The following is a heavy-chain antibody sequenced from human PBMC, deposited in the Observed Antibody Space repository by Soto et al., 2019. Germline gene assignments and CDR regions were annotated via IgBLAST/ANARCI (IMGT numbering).Heavy chain of an antibody. J-gene: IGHJ3*02. CDR2: ISGSGSGT. Sequence: PGGSLRLSCAASGFAFSSYSMYWVRQAPGKGLEWVSGISGSGSGTYYADSVKGRFTISRDNAKNSLYLQMNSLRAEDTAVYYCARALTYYDSSGHGDAFDIWGQGTMVTVSS. CDR3: ARALTYYDSSGHGDAFDI. D-gene: IGHD3-22*01. CDR1: GFAFSSYS. V-gene: IGHV3-23*01.